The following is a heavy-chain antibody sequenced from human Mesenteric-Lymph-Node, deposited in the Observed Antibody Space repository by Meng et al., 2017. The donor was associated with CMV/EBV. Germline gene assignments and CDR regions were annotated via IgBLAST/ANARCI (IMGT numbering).Heavy chain of an antibody. D-gene: IGHD5-12*01. CDR3: ARSPITWINGGMDV. CDR2: ISYSGST. CDR1: GGSLSSYY. V-gene: IGHV4-59*01. J-gene: IGHJ6*02. Sequence: SETLSLTCTVSGGSLSSYYWSWIRQSPGKGLEWIGYISYSGSTKYNTSLKSRVTISVDTSKNQSSLKLTSVTAADTAVYYCARSPITWINGGMDVWGQGTTVTVSS.